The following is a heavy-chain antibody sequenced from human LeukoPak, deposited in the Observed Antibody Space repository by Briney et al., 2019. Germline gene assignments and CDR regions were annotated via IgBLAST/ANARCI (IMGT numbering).Heavy chain of an antibody. J-gene: IGHJ4*02. CDR2: INSDGSWT. Sequence: GGSLRLSCAASGMYWMHWVRQAPGKGLVWVSHINSDGSWTSYADSVKGRFTISRDNAKNTLYLQMNSLRAEDTAVYYCARRVVVPAAPYYFDYWGQGTLVTVSS. CDR1: GMYW. V-gene: IGHV3-74*01. CDR3: ARRVVVPAAPYYFDY. D-gene: IGHD2-2*01.